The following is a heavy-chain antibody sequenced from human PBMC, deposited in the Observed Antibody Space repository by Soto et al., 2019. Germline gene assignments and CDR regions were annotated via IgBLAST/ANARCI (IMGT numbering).Heavy chain of an antibody. D-gene: IGHD3-22*01. Sequence: LRLSCAASGFTFSSYAMHWVRQAPGKGLEWVAVISYDGSNKYYADSVKGRFTISRGNSKNTLYLQMNSLRAEDTAVYYCARDGSSGYFFDYWGQGTLVTVSS. CDR2: ISYDGSNK. CDR3: ARDGSSGYFFDY. CDR1: GFTFSSYA. J-gene: IGHJ4*02. V-gene: IGHV3-30-3*01.